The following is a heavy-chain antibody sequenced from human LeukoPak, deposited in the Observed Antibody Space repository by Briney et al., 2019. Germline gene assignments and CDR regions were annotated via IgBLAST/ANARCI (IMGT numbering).Heavy chain of an antibody. D-gene: IGHD5-24*01. CDR3: AREGDGYNFDY. CDR2: ISSSGSTI. CDR1: GFTFSSYE. V-gene: IGHV3-48*03. Sequence: GGSLRLSCAASGFTFSSYEMNWVRQAPGKGLEWVSYISSSGSTIYYADSVKGRFTISRDNAKNSLYLQMNSLRAEDTAVYYCAREGDGYNFDYWGQGTLVTVSS. J-gene: IGHJ4*02.